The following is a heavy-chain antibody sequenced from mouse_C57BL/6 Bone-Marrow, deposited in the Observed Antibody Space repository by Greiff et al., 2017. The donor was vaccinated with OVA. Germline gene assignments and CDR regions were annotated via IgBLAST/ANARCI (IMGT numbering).Heavy chain of an antibody. J-gene: IGHJ2*01. CDR2: ISDGGSYP. CDR1: GFTFSSYA. D-gene: IGHD1-1*01. CDR3: ARVITTVVAPYFDY. Sequence: EVHLVESGGGLVQPGGSLQLSCAASGFTFSSYAMSWVRQTPEKRLEWVATISDGGSYPYYPDHVKGRFTVSRDNAKNNLYLQMSHLKSEDTAMDYCARVITTVVAPYFDYWGQGTTLTVSS. V-gene: IGHV5-4*01.